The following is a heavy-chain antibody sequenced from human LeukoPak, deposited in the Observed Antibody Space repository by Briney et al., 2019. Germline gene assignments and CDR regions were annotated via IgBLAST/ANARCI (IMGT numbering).Heavy chain of an antibody. D-gene: IGHD3-10*01. J-gene: IGHJ5*02. V-gene: IGHV4-34*01. CDR1: GGSLSGSY. CDR2: INHSGNT. Sequence: PSETLSLTCAVYGGSLSGSYWSWIRQPPGKGLEWIGEINHSGNTNYKPSLKSRVTISVHTSKNQFSLRLSSVTAADTAVYYCARNRYYYGSRNYGVPNWFDPWGQGTLVTVSS. CDR3: ARNRYYYGSRNYGVPNWFDP.